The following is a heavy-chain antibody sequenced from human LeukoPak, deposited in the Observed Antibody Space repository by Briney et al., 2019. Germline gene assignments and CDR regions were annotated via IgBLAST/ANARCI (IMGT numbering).Heavy chain of an antibody. J-gene: IGHJ5*02. CDR2: IKQEGSEK. V-gene: IGHV3-7*01. Sequence: GGSLRLSCGASGFTFSSYWMSWVRQAPGKALEWVANIKQEGSEKYYVDSVKGRFTISRDNAKNSLYLQMNSLRAEDTAVYYCARALVRGVVGPQFDPWGQGILVTASS. CDR3: ARALVRGVVGPQFDP. CDR1: GFTFSSYW. D-gene: IGHD3-10*01.